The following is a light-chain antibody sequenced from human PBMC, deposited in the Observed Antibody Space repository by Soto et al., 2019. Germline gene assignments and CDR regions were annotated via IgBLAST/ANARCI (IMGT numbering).Light chain of an antibody. CDR2: DVR. V-gene: IGLV2-11*01. J-gene: IGLJ2*01. CDR3: CSYAGSVV. Sequence: QSALTQPRSVSGSPGQSVTISCTGTSSDVGHVSWYQHHPGKAPKVMIYDVRKRPSGVPDRFSGSKSGNTASLTISGLQTEDEADDYCCSYAGSVVFGGATKLTV. CDR1: SSDVGH.